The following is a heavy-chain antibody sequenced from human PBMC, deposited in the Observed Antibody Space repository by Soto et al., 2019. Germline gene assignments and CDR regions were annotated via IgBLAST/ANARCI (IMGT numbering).Heavy chain of an antibody. Sequence: SETLSLTCTVSGGSISSYYWSWIRQPPGKGLEWIGYIYYSGSTNYNPSLKSRVTISVDTSKNQFSLKLSSVTAADTAVYYCARHPGFGVVPAAIAYWGQGTLVTVSS. CDR3: ARHPGFGVVPAAIAY. D-gene: IGHD2-2*01. J-gene: IGHJ4*02. CDR2: IYYSGST. CDR1: GGSISSYY. V-gene: IGHV4-59*08.